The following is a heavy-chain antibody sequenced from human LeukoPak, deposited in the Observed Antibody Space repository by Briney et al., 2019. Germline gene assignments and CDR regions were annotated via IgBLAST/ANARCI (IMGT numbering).Heavy chain of an antibody. J-gene: IGHJ6*02. CDR3: ATISDYGDSPYYYYYYGMDV. CDR1: GFTFSSYA. CDR2: ISYDGSNK. V-gene: IGHV3-30-3*01. D-gene: IGHD4-17*01. Sequence: GGSLRLSCAASGFTFSSYAMHWVRQAPGKGLEWVAVISYDGSNKYYADSVKGRFTISRDNSKNTLYLQMNSLRAEDTAVYYCATISDYGDSPYYYYYYGMDVWGQGTTVTVSS.